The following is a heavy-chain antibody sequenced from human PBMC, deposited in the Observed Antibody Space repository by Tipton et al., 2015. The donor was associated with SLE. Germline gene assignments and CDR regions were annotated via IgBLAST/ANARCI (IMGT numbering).Heavy chain of an antibody. J-gene: IGHJ2*01. Sequence: TLSLTCTVSGGSISTYYWGWIRQPPGKGLEWIGSIYHSGSTYYNPSLKSRVTISVDTSKNQFSLKLSSVTAADTAVYYCARSGSSWSKDWYFDPWGRGTLVTVSS. CDR2: IYHSGST. CDR1: GGSISTYY. V-gene: IGHV4-38-2*02. CDR3: ARSGSSWSKDWYFDP. D-gene: IGHD6-13*01.